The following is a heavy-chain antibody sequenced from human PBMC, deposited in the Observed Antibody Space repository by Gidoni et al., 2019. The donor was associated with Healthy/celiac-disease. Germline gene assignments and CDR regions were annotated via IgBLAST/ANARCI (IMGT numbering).Heavy chain of an antibody. J-gene: IGHJ4*02. D-gene: IGHD6-13*01. CDR3: TTEESRIAADGTDFTFDY. Sequence: AASGFTFSNSWMSWVRLAPGKGLEWVGRIKSKTDGGTTDYAAPVKVRFTISRDDSKNTLYMQMNSLKTEDTAVYYCTTEESRIAADGTDFTFDYWGQGTLVTVSS. CDR1: GFTFSNSW. CDR2: IKSKTDGGTT. V-gene: IGHV3-15*01.